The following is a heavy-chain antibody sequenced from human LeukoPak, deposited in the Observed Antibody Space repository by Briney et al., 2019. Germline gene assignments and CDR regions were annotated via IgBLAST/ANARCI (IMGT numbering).Heavy chain of an antibody. CDR3: ARDQRKVGATLGY. CDR1: GFTFSNAW. J-gene: IGHJ4*02. CDR2: ISYDGSNK. D-gene: IGHD1-26*01. V-gene: IGHV3-30*03. Sequence: GGSLRLSCAASGFTFSNAWMSWVRQAPGKGLEWVAVISYDGSNKYYADSVKGRFTISRDNSKNTLYLQMNSLRAEDTAVYHCARDQRKVGATLGYWGQGTLVTVSS.